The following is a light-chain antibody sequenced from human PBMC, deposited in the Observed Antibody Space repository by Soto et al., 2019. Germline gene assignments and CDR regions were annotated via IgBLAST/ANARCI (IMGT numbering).Light chain of an antibody. CDR2: QVT. CDR3: CSFADFTYV. V-gene: IGLV2-23*02. J-gene: IGLJ1*01. Sequence: SVLTQPASVSGSPGQSITISCTGTSSDIGSYDLVSWDQQHRGAAPKLIIYQVTKRPSGVSTRFSGSKSGNTASLTISGRQAVDEADYYCCSFADFTYVFGTGTKATVL. CDR1: SSDIGSYDL.